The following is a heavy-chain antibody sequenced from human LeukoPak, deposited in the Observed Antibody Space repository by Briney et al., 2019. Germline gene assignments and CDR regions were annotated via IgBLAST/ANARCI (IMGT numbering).Heavy chain of an antibody. D-gene: IGHD3-3*01. V-gene: IGHV4-39*07. J-gene: IGHJ6*03. CDR2: IYYSGST. CDR3: ARTYYDFWSGFTDYYYYYMDV. Sequence: SETLSLTCTVSGGSISSSSYYWGWIRQPPGKGLEWIGSIYYSGSTHYNPSLKSRVTISVDTSKNQFSLKLSSVTAADTAVYYCARTYYDFWSGFTDYYYYYMDVWGKGTTVTVSS. CDR1: GGSISSSSYY.